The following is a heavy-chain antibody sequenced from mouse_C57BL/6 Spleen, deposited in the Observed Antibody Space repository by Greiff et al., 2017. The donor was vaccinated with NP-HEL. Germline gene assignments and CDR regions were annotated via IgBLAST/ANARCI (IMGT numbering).Heavy chain of an antibody. Sequence: EVNLVESGGDLVKPGGSLKLSCAASGFTFSSYGMSWVRQTPDKRLEWVATISSGGSYTYYPDSVKGRFTISRDNAKNTLYLQMSSLKSEDTAMYYCARHRGSGYYAMDYWGQGTSVTVSS. CDR2: ISSGGSYT. CDR1: GFTFSSYG. D-gene: IGHD1-1*01. CDR3: ARHRGSGYYAMDY. J-gene: IGHJ4*01. V-gene: IGHV5-6*01.